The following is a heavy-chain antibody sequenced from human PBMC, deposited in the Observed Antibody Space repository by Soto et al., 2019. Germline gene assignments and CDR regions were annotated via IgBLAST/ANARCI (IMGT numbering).Heavy chain of an antibody. J-gene: IGHJ4*02. CDR3: AREGSGGGIFGVVIPRPFDY. CDR2: INSDGSST. D-gene: IGHD3-3*01. CDR1: GFTFSSYW. Sequence: EVQLVESGGGLVQPGGSLRLSCAASGFTFSSYWMHWVRQAPGKGLAWVSRINSDGSSTSYADSVKGRFTISRDNAKNTLYLQMNSLRAEDTAVYYCAREGSGGGIFGVVIPRPFDYWGQGTLVTVSS. V-gene: IGHV3-74*01.